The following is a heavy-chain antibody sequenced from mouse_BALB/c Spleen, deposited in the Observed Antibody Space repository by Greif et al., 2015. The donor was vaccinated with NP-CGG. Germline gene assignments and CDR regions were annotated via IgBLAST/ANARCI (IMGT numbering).Heavy chain of an antibody. CDR3: ARWGGYERGGFAY. J-gene: IGHJ3*01. D-gene: IGHD2-2*01. CDR2: ILPGSGST. V-gene: IGHV1-9*01. Sequence: QVQLQQSGAELMKPGASVKISCKATGYTFSSYWIEWVKQRPGHGLEWIGEILPGSGSTNYNEKFKGKATFTADTSSNTAYMQLSSLTSEDSAVYYCARWGGYERGGFAYWGQGTLVTVSA. CDR1: GYTFSSYW.